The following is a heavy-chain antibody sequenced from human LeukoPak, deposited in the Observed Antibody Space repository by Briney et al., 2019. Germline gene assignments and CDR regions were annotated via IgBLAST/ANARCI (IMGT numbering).Heavy chain of an antibody. CDR3: ARGRDFWSGYYTGYYYYYMDV. V-gene: IGHV4-34*01. Sequence: KPSETLSLTCAVYGGSFSGYYWSWIRQPPGKGLEWIGEINHSGSTNYNPSLKSRVTISVDTSKNQFSLKLSSVTAADTAVYYCARGRDFWSGYYTGYYYYYMDVWGKGTTVTVS. J-gene: IGHJ6*03. D-gene: IGHD3-3*01. CDR1: GGSFSGYY. CDR2: INHSGST.